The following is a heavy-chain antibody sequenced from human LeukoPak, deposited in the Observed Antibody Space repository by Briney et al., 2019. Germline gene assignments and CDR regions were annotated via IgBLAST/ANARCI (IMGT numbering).Heavy chain of an antibody. D-gene: IGHD2-15*01. J-gene: IGHJ4*02. V-gene: IGHV4-34*01. CDR2: INHSGST. Sequence: PSETLSLTCAVYGGSFSGYYWSWIRQPPGKGLEWIGEINHSGSTNYNPSLKSRVTISVDTSKNQFSLKLSSVTAADTAVYYCARDMDCSGGSCYPSARKYYFDYWGQGTLVTVSS. CDR3: ARDMDCSGGSCYPSARKYYFDY. CDR1: GGSFSGYY.